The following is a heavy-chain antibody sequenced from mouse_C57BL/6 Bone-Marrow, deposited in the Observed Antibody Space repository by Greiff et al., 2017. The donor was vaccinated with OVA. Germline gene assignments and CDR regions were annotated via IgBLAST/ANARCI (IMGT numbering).Heavy chain of an antibody. V-gene: IGHV1-82*01. J-gene: IGHJ3*01. Sequence: VQLQQSGPELVKPGASVKISCKASGYAFSSSWMNWVKQRPGKGLEWIGRIYPGDGDTNYNGKFKGKATLTADKSSSTTYMQLSSLTSEDSAVYFCARDTMVTAGAPAFAYWGQGTLVTVSA. CDR3: ARDTMVTAGAPAFAY. CDR1: GYAFSSSW. CDR2: IYPGDGDT. D-gene: IGHD2-2*01.